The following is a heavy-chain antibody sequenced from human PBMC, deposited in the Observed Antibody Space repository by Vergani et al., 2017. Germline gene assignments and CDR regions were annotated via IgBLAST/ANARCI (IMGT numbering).Heavy chain of an antibody. D-gene: IGHD2-15*01. CDR1: GGTFSSYA. CDR3: ARALLRYCSGGSCYRSLDY. CDR2: IIPIFGTA. V-gene: IGHV1-69*01. J-gene: IGHJ4*02. Sequence: QVQLVQSGAEVKKPGSSVKVSCKASGGTFSSYAISWVRQAPGQGLEWMGGIIPIFGTANYAQKFQGRVTLTADESTSTAYMELSSLRSEDTAVYYCARALLRYCSGGSCYRSLDYWGQGTLVTVSS.